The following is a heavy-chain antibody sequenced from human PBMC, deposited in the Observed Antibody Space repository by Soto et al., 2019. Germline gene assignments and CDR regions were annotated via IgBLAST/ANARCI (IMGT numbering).Heavy chain of an antibody. CDR2: ISGSGGGT. J-gene: IGHJ2*01. CDR1: GFTFPRYA. CDR3: AKRTTGWYFDL. Sequence: EVQLLESGGGLVQPGGSLRLSCAASGFTFPRYAMNWVRQAPGKGLAWVSVISGSGGGTYYADSVKGRFTISRDNSKNTLYLQMTSLSAEDTAVYYCAKRTTGWYFDLWGRGTLVTVSS. V-gene: IGHV3-23*01.